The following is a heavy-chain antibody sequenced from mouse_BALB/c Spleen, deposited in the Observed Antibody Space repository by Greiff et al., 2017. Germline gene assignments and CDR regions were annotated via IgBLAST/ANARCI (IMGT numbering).Heavy chain of an antibody. CDR3: ARAFFNYLDY. J-gene: IGHJ2*01. CDR1: GFTFSSYA. Sequence: EVKLVESGGGLVKPGGSLKLSCAASGFTFSSYAMSWVRQTPEKRLEWVASISSGGSTYYPDSVKGRFTISRDNARNILYLQMSSLRSEDTAMYYCARAFFNYLDYWGQGTTLTVSS. V-gene: IGHV5-6-5*01. CDR2: ISSGGST.